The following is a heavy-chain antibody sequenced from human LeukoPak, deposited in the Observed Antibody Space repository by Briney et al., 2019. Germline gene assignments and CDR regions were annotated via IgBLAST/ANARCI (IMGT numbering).Heavy chain of an antibody. CDR2: LSFDGSNK. D-gene: IGHD6-13*01. CDR1: GFTFSTYG. V-gene: IGHV3-30*18. CDR3: AKSPYSTSWYDWFDY. Sequence: PGGSLRLSCAASGFTFSTYGMHWVRQAPGKGLECVGVLSFDGSNKYYADSVKGRFTISRDNSKNTLYLQMNSLRAEDTAVYYCAKSPYSTSWYDWFDYWGQGTLVTVSS. J-gene: IGHJ4*02.